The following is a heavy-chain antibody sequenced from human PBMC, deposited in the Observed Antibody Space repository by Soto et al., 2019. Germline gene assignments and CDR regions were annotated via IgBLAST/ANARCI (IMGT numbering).Heavy chain of an antibody. CDR2: ISSSGSTI. Sequence: TGGSLRLSCAASGFTFSDYYMSWIRQAPGKGLEWVSYISSSGSTIYYADSVKGRFTISRDNAKNSLYLQMNSLRAEDTAVYYCVRVPTVENYFDYWGQGTLVTVSS. CDR3: VRVPTVENYFDY. V-gene: IGHV3-11*01. CDR1: GFTFSDYY. J-gene: IGHJ4*02. D-gene: IGHD4-17*01.